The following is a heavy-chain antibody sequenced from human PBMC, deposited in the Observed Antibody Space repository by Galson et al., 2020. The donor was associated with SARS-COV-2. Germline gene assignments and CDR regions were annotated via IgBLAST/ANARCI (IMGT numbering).Heavy chain of an antibody. CDR3: ARLDAYGPGY. CDR1: GFTFSNYE. CDR2: ISSSGRTI. Sequence: GESLKISCAASGFTFSNYEMNWVRQAPGKGLEWVSYISSSGRTIHYADSVKGRFTISQHNAKSSQSLQMNSLRAEDPAVYYCARLDAYGPGYWGQGTLVTVSS. V-gene: IGHV3-48*03. J-gene: IGHJ4*02. D-gene: IGHD2-21*01.